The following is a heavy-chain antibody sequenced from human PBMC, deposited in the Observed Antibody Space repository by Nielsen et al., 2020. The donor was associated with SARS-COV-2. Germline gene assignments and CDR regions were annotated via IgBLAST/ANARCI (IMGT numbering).Heavy chain of an antibody. V-gene: IGHV3-21*01. CDR2: ISASSSDI. J-gene: IGHJ4*02. Sequence: GRSLRLSCAAAGVSFRTYSMNWVRQAPGKGLEWVSMISASSSDIYYADSVKGRFTISRNNAKNSLYLQMNSLRPEDTAVYYCASGPLAVAPDSWGQGTLVTVSS. CDR1: GVSFRTYS. D-gene: IGHD6-19*01. CDR3: ASGPLAVAPDS.